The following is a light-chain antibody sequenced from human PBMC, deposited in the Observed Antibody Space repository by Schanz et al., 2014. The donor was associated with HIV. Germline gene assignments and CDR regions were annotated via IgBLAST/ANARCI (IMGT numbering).Light chain of an antibody. CDR3: QSYDSSLRGSV. J-gene: IGLJ2*01. CDR2: EVS. Sequence: QSALTQPPSASGSPGQSVTISCTGTSSDVGGYDYVSWYQQHPGKAPKLMIYEVSKRPSGVPDRFSGSKSGNTASLTISGLQPEDEADYYCQSYDSSLRGSVFGGGTKLTVL. CDR1: SSDVGGYDY. V-gene: IGLV2-8*01.